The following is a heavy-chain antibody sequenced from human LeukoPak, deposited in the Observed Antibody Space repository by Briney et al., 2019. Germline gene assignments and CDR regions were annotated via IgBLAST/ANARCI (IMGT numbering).Heavy chain of an antibody. V-gene: IGHV4-4*02. CDR3: ARAGIAVAAGLGY. J-gene: IGHJ4*02. Sequence: RASETLSLTCAVSGDSISSSNRWSWVRQPPGKGLEWIGEIYHSGTTNYNPSLKSRVTISVDRSKNQFSLRLSSVTAADTAVYYCARAGIAVAAGLGYWGQGTLVSVSS. D-gene: IGHD6-19*01. CDR1: GDSISSSNR. CDR2: IYHSGTT.